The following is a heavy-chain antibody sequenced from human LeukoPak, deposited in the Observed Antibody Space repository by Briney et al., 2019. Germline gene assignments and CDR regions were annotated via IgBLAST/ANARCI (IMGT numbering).Heavy chain of an antibody. CDR2: ISWNSGSI. V-gene: IGHV3-9*01. CDR1: GFTFDDYA. CDR3: AKVMGRRYSGYGGYGMDV. D-gene: IGHD5-12*01. J-gene: IGHJ6*02. Sequence: PGGSLGLSCAASGFTFDDYAMHWVRQAPGKGLEWVSGISWNSGSIGYADSVKGRFTISRDNAKNSLYLQMNSLRAEDTALYYCAKVMGRRYSGYGGYGMDVWGQGTTVTVSS.